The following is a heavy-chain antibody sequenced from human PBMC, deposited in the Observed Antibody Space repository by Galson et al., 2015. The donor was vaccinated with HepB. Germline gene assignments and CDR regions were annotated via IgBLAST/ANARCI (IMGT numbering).Heavy chain of an antibody. Sequence: SLRLSCAASGFTFTRYAMSWVRQALGKGLEWVSSISGGAEITYYAGSVKGRFSISRDNPRNIVYLQLNSLSSLTAADTAVYHCARARDVNAFDVWGQGTMVTVSS. CDR2: ISGGAEIT. J-gene: IGHJ3*01. V-gene: IGHV3-23*01. D-gene: IGHD5-24*01. CDR1: GFTFTRYA. CDR3: ARARDVNAFDV.